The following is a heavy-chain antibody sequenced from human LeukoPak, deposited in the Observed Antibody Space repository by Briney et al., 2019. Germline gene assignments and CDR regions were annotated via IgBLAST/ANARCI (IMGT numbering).Heavy chain of an antibody. V-gene: IGHV3-7*01. CDR2: IKYDGNEE. D-gene: IGHD1-1*01. CDR3: ARGGTTFEH. J-gene: IGHJ4*02. CDR1: GFSFSVSW. Sequence: PGGSLRLSCAASGFSFSVSWMSWVRQAPGKGLEWVANIKYDGNEEYYVDSVKGRFTISRDNAKNSLHLQMNSLRAEDTAVYYCARGGTTFEHWGQGTLVTVSS.